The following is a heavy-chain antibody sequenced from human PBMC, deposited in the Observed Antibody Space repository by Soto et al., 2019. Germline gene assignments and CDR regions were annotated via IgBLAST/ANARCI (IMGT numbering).Heavy chain of an antibody. CDR2: IIPIFGTA. V-gene: IGHV1-69*13. D-gene: IGHD1-26*01. Sequence: RASVKVSCKASGGTFSSYAISWVRQAPGQGLEWMGGIIPIFGTANYAQKFQGRVTITADESTSTAYMELSSLRSEDTAVYYCARGPREGPGDYWGQGTLVTVSS. CDR1: GGTFSSYA. J-gene: IGHJ4*02. CDR3: ARGPREGPGDY.